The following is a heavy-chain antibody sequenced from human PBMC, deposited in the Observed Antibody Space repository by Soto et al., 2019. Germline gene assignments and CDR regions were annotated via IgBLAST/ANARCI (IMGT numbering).Heavy chain of an antibody. V-gene: IGHV3-74*03. CDR2: IDSDGRST. J-gene: IGHJ4*02. CDR3: VRDYDSSGFYSGH. D-gene: IGHD3-22*01. CDR1: GFTFSSYW. Sequence: GGSLRLYCAASGFTFSSYWMHWVRQSPGKGLVWVSQIDSDGRSTTYADTVKGRFTVSRDNAKNKLFLQMNSLRAEDTAVYYCVRDYDSSGFYSGHWGQGTLVTVSS.